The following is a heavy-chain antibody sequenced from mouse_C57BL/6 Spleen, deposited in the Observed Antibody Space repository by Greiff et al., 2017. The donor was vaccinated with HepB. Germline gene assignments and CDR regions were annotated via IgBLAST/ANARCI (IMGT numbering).Heavy chain of an antibody. CDR3: AREEYWEGAWFAY. Sequence: EVQLVESGPGLVKPSQSLSLTCSVTGYSITSGYYWNWIRQFPGNKLEWMGYISYDGSNNYNPSLKNRISITRDTSKNQFFLKLNSVTTEDTATYYCAREEYWEGAWFAYWGQGTLVTVSA. V-gene: IGHV3-6*01. CDR2: ISYDGSN. CDR1: GYSITSGYY. D-gene: IGHD4-1*01. J-gene: IGHJ3*01.